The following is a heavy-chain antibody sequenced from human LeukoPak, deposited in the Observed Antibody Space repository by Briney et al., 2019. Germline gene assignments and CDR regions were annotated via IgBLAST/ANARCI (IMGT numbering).Heavy chain of an antibody. J-gene: IGHJ6*02. CDR1: GFTFSSYS. D-gene: IGHD2-2*01. V-gene: IGHV3-21*01. CDR3: ARDIVVVPAASFSYYYGMDV. CDR2: ISSSSSYI. Sequence: GGSLRLSCAASGFTFSSYSMNWVRQAPGEGLEWVSFISSSSSYIYYADSVKGRFIISRDNAKNSLYLQMNSLRAEDTAVYYCARDIVVVPAASFSYYYGMDVWGQGTTVTVSS.